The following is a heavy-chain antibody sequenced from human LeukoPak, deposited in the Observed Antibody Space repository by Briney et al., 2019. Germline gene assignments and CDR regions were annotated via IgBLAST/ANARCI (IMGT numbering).Heavy chain of an antibody. D-gene: IGHD3-22*01. CDR2: IYYSGST. CDR3: ARCYYDSSGYYLDDY. CDR1: GGSISSYY. V-gene: IGHV4-59*01. J-gene: IGHJ4*02. Sequence: SETLSLTCTVSGGSISSYYWSWIRQPPGKGLERIGYIYYSGSTNYNPSLKSRVTISVDTSKNQFSLKLSSVTAADTAVYYCARCYYDSSGYYLDDYWGQGTLVTVSS.